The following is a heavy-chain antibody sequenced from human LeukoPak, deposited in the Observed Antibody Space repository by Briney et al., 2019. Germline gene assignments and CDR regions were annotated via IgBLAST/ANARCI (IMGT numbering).Heavy chain of an antibody. CDR1: GYTFTTYG. CDR3: ARDRMDTGTYFDY. CDR2: ISTYNGNT. J-gene: IGHJ4*02. V-gene: IGHV1-18*01. Sequence: ASVKVSCRSSGYTFTTYGITWVRQAPGQGLDRMGWISTYNGNTNYAQKLQGRVTMTTDTSTSTAYMELRSLRSDDTAMYYCARDRMDTGTYFDYWGQGTLVTVSS. D-gene: IGHD5-18*01.